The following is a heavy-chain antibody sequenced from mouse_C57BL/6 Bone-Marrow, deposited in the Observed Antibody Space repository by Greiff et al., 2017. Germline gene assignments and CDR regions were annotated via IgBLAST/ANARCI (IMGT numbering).Heavy chain of an antibody. V-gene: IGHV1-64*01. Sequence: QVQLQQPGAELVKPGASVKLSCKASGYTFTSSWMHWVKQRPGQGLEWIGMIHPNSGSTNYNEKFKSKATLTVDKSSSTAYMQLSSLTSEDSAVYYCASGCYVYWYFDVGGTGTTVTVSA. CDR1: GYTFTSSW. D-gene: IGHD1-1*02. J-gene: IGHJ1*03. CDR2: IHPNSGST. CDR3: ASGCYVYWYFDV.